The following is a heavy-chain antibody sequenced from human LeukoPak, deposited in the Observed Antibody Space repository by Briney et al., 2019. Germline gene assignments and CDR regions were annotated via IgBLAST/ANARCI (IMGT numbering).Heavy chain of an antibody. Sequence: SETLSLTCTVSGGSISSYYWSWIRQPPGKGLEWIGYIYYSGSTNYNPSLKSRVTISVDTSKNQFSLKLSSVTAADTAVYYCARTTTQRVKDYYYYYMDVWGKGTTATVSS. D-gene: IGHD1-1*01. CDR3: ARTTTQRVKDYYYYYMDV. V-gene: IGHV4-59*01. CDR1: GGSISSYY. CDR2: IYYSGST. J-gene: IGHJ6*03.